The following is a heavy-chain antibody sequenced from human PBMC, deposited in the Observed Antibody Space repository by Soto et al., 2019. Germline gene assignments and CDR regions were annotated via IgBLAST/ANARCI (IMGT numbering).Heavy chain of an antibody. J-gene: IGHJ6*02. D-gene: IGHD4-17*01. Sequence: QLQLQESGSGLVKPSQTLSLTCAVSGGSISSGGYSWSWIRQPPGKGLEWIGYIYESGSTYYNPSLKSRGPISVDRSKNQFSLKLSSVTAADTAVYYCARAHYGDYGYGMDVWGQGTTVTVSS. CDR3: ARAHYGDYGYGMDV. V-gene: IGHV4-30-2*01. CDR1: GGSISSGGYS. CDR2: IYESGST.